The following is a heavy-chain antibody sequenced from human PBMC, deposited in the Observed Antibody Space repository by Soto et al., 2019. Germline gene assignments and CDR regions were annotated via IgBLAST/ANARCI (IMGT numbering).Heavy chain of an antibody. D-gene: IGHD4-17*01. CDR3: ARDLATVTPFDY. V-gene: IGHV3-21*01. CDR2: ISSSSSYI. J-gene: IGHJ4*02. Sequence: GGSLRLSCAASGFTFSSYSMNWVRQAPGKGLEWVSSISSSSSYIYYADSVKGRFTISRDNAKNSLYLQMNSLRAEDTAVYYCARDLATVTPFDYWGQGTLVTVSS. CDR1: GFTFSSYS.